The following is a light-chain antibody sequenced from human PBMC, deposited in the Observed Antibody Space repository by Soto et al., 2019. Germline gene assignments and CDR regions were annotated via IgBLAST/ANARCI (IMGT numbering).Light chain of an antibody. CDR1: QSVSSSY. CDR3: QQYGSSLPLT. J-gene: IGKJ4*01. V-gene: IGKV3-20*01. CDR2: AAS. Sequence: EIVLTQSPGTLSLSPGERATLSCRASQSVSSSYLAWYQQKPGQAPRLLIYAASSRATGIPDRFSGSGSGIDFTLTISRLETEDFAVYYCQQYGSSLPLTFGGGTKVEIK.